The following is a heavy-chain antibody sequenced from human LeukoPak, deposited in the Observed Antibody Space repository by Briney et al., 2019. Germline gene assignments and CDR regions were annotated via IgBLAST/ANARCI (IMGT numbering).Heavy chain of an antibody. CDR2: IDKKDKGYATAT. D-gene: IGHD1-26*01. CDR1: GFTFSGSA. J-gene: IGHJ5*02. V-gene: IGHV3-73*01. CDR3: TRDSGTYNGFDP. Sequence: GGSLKLSCAASGFTFSGSAIHWVRQSSGKGLEWVGQIDKKDKGYATATAYAASVKGRFTISRDDSINTAYLQMKSLKTEDTALYYCTRDSGTYNGFDPWGQGTLVTGSS.